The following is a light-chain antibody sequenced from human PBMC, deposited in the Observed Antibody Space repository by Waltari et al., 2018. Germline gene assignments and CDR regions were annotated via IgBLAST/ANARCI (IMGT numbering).Light chain of an antibody. Sequence: QSAMTQPASVSGSPGQSIPIPCTGTRTDVGGYKYVSRHQQHPGTAPQFFIYDVNNRPSGVSNRFSGSKSGNTASLTISGLQAEDDADYFCSSYTSSTSVIFGGGTKVTVL. CDR3: SSYTSSTSVI. J-gene: IGLJ2*01. CDR2: DVN. V-gene: IGLV2-14*03. CDR1: RTDVGGYKY.